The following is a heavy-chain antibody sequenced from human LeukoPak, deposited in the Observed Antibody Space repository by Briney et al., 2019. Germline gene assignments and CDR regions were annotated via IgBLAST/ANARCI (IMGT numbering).Heavy chain of an antibody. CDR1: GFTFSSYA. Sequence: LSGGSLRLSCAASGFTFSSYAMSWVRQAPGKGLEWVSAISGSGGSTYYADSVKGRFTISRDNSKNTLYLQMNSLRAEDTAVYYCAKDQEYCSSTSCYLYHIPSPGDVWGQGTTVTVSS. CDR3: AKDQEYCSSTSCYLYHIPSPGDV. D-gene: IGHD2-2*01. V-gene: IGHV3-23*01. J-gene: IGHJ6*02. CDR2: ISGSGGST.